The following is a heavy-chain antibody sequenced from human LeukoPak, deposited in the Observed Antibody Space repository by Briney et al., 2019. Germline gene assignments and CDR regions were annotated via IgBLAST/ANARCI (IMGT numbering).Heavy chain of an antibody. V-gene: IGHV4-39*01. CDR2: IYYSGST. Sequence: SETLSLTCTVSGGSISSSSYYWGWIRQPPGKGLEWIGSIYYSGSTYYNPSLKSRVTISVDTSKNQFSLKLSSVTAADTAVYYCARHVPGRFLDWGQGTLVTVSS. CDR3: ARHVPGRFLD. J-gene: IGHJ4*02. CDR1: GGSISSSSYY. D-gene: IGHD3-3*01.